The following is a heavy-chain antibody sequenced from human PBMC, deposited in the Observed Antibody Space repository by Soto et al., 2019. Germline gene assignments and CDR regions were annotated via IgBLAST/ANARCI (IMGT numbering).Heavy chain of an antibody. CDR1: GYAFTSYG. J-gene: IGHJ4*02. CDR2: ISAYNAST. Sequence: ASVKVSCTASGYAFTSYGISWVRQAPGQGLEWMGWISAYNASTNYAKTLRGRVTMTTDTSTSTAYLELRSLRSDDTAVYYCARDWGRGQFLTNKDYWGQGTLVTVSS. V-gene: IGHV1-18*01. D-gene: IGHD3-9*01. CDR3: ARDWGRGQFLTNKDY.